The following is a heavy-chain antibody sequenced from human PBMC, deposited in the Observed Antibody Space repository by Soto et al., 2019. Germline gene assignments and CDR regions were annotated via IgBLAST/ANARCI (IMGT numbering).Heavy chain of an antibody. CDR1: GYSISSGGYS. J-gene: IGHJ4*02. Sequence: SETLSLTCAVSGYSISSGGYSWSWIRQPPGKGLEWIGYIYHSGTAYYNPSLKSRVTISVDRSKNQFSLKLSSVTAADTAVYYCARGSDEGEADYWGQGTLVTVSS. CDR2: IYHSGTA. V-gene: IGHV4-30-2*01. CDR3: ARGSDEGEADY.